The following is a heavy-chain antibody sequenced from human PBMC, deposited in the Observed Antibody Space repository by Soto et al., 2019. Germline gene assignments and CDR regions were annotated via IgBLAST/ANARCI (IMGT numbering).Heavy chain of an antibody. CDR2: ISSSNSYI. CDR3: ARRSTTDY. D-gene: IGHD2-2*01. CDR1: GFTFSSYT. Sequence: EMQLVESGGGLVKPGGSLRLSCATSGFTFSSYTMNWVRQAPGKGLEWVSCISSSNSYIHYADSVKGRFTISRDNANDPLYLQLYSLSVEDTSIYYRARRSTTDYWGQGILVTVSS. J-gene: IGHJ4*02. V-gene: IGHV3-21*02.